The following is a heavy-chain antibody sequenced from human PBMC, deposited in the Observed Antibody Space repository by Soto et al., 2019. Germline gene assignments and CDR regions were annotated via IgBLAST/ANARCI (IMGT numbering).Heavy chain of an antibody. CDR3: ARDGGYGSGSYRFDY. CDR1: GGSISSGGYY. CDR2: IYYSGST. D-gene: IGHD3-10*01. V-gene: IGHV4-31*03. J-gene: IGHJ4*02. Sequence: QVQLQESGPGLVTPSQTLSLTCTVSGGSISSGGYYWSWIRQHPGKGLEWIGYIYYSGSTSYNPCRKSRVTISIDTSKHQFPLKLSSVPAADTAGYYCARDGGYGSGSYRFDYWGKGTLVTVSS.